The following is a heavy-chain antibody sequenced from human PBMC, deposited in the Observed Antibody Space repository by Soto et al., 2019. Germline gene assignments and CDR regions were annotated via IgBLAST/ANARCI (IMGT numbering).Heavy chain of an antibody. CDR3: AKGRGSGWAWYFDN. CDR1: GFTFKESA. V-gene: IGHV3-23*01. D-gene: IGHD6-19*01. CDR2: ISDTGAST. J-gene: IGHJ4*02. Sequence: EVRLLEAGGGLKQPGGSLRLSCAASGFTFKESAMNWVRQAPGKGLEWVASISDTGASTWYAESVRGRLSISRDNSKNHLYLQMNSLRGEDTAVYYCAKGRGSGWAWYFDNWGQGTLVTVSS.